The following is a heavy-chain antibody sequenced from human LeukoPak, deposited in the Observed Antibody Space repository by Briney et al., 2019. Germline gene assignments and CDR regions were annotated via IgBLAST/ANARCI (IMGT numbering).Heavy chain of an antibody. CDR1: GGTLRNFG. Sequence: SVKVSCKASGGTLRNFGISWVRQAPGQGLEWMGGTIPLFNTANYAHKFQGRINIIADEATSTAYMELTGLRSEDTAVYYCAREDQFVIQRAFDIWGQGTVVTVSS. CDR3: AREDQFVIQRAFDI. V-gene: IGHV1-69*13. CDR2: TIPLFNTA. J-gene: IGHJ3*02. D-gene: IGHD3-16*02.